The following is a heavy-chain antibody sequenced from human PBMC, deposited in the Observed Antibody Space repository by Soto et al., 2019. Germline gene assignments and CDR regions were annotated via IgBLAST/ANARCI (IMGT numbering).Heavy chain of an antibody. CDR2: IIPIVNKP. CDR1: GGTFSSYT. J-gene: IGHJ4*02. CDR3: ARAYGSGSYRHFDS. D-gene: IGHD3-10*01. V-gene: IGHV1-69*08. Sequence: QVQLVQSGAEVKKPGSSVKVSCKASGGTFSSYTFNWVRQAPGQGLEWMGRIIPIVNKPNYAQKFQGRVTITADQSTSTAYMELSSLRSEDTAVYYCARAYGSGSYRHFDSWGQGTLVTVSS.